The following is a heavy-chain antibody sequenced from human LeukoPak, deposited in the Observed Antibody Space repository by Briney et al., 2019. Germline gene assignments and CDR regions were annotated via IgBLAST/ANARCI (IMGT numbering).Heavy chain of an antibody. Sequence: ASVKVSCKASGGTFSSYAISWVRQAPGQGLEWMGWINPNSGGTNYAQKFQGRVTMTRDTSISTAYMELSRLRSDDTAVYYCARGGYYYGSGSYYKDYYYYMDVWGKGTTVTVSS. CDR1: GGTFSSYA. D-gene: IGHD3-10*01. CDR2: INPNSGGT. V-gene: IGHV1-2*02. CDR3: ARGGYYYGSGSYYKDYYYYMDV. J-gene: IGHJ6*03.